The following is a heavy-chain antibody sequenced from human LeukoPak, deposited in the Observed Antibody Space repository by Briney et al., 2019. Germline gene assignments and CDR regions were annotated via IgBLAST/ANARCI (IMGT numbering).Heavy chain of an antibody. V-gene: IGHV3-23*01. CDR1: GFTFSSYA. J-gene: IGHJ4*02. CDR3: AKGRDFGYSYGYAGFDY. CDR2: ISGSGGST. D-gene: IGHD5-18*01. Sequence: PGGSLRLSCAASGFTFSSYAMSWVRQAPGKGLEWVSAISGSGGSTYYADSVKGRFTISRDNSKNTLYLQMNSLRAEDTAVYYCAKGRDFGYSYGYAGFDYWGQGTLVTVSS.